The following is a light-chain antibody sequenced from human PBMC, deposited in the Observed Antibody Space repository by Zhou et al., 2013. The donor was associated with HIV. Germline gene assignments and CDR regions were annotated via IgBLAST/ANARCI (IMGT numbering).Light chain of an antibody. J-gene: IGKJ2*01. CDR3: QQYGSSPYT. Sequence: EVVMTQSPGTLSLSPGERATLSCRASQIVSSTYLAWYQQKPGQAPRLLIFAASSRATGIPDRFSGSGSGTDFTLTISRLEPEDFAVYYCQQYGSSPYTFGLGDQAGDQ. CDR2: AAS. CDR1: QIVSSTY. V-gene: IGKV3-20*01.